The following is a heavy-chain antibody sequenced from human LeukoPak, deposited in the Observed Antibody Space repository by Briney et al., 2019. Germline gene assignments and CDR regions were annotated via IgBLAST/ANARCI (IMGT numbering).Heavy chain of an antibody. CDR1: GGSISSSSYH. Sequence: SETLSLTCTVSGGSISSSSYHWGWIRQPPGKGLEYIGGISYSGSTYYNPSLKSRVTISVDKSKNQFSLKLSSVTAADTAVYYCATQYSKNGRGYFQHWGQGTLVTVSS. CDR2: ISYSGST. V-gene: IGHV4-39*07. J-gene: IGHJ1*01. CDR3: ATQYSKNGRGYFQH. D-gene: IGHD1-26*01.